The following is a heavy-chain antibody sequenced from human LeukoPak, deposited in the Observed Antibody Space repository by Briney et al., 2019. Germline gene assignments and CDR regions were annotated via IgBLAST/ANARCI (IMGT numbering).Heavy chain of an antibody. D-gene: IGHD3-9*01. CDR3: AKVLPYYDILTGYSGYYFDY. V-gene: IGHV3-23*01. Sequence: GGSLRLSCAASGFTFTGYAMSWVRQAPGKGLEWVSAISNSGGGSYYAASVKGRFTISRDNSKNMLYLQMNSLRAEDTAVYYCAKVLPYYDILTGYSGYYFDYWGQGTLVTVSS. CDR2: ISNSGGGS. CDR1: GFTFTGYA. J-gene: IGHJ4*02.